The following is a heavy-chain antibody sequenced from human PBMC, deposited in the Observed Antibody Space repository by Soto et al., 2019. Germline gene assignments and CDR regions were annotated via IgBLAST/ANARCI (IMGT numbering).Heavy chain of an antibody. J-gene: IGHJ1*01. CDR1: GFTFSSYG. CDR2: ILYDGSNK. Sequence: QVQLVESGGGAVQPGRSLRLSCAASGFTFSSYGMHWVRQAPGKGLEWVAFILYDGSNKYYAGSVKGRFTISRDSSKNTLYLQMNSLRAEDTAVYYCAKADYGDYSEYFQHWGQGTLVTVSS. V-gene: IGHV3-30*18. CDR3: AKADYGDYSEYFQH. D-gene: IGHD4-17*01.